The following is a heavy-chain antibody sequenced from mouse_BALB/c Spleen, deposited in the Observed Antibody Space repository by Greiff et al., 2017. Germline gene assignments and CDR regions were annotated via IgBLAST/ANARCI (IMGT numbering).Heavy chain of an antibody. J-gene: IGHJ3*01. V-gene: IGHV5-17*02. CDR1: GFTFSSFG. Sequence: EVKVVESGGGLVQPGGSRKLSCAASGFTFSSFGMHWVRQAPEKGLEWVAYISSGSSTIYYADTVKGRFTISRDNPKNTLFLQMTSLRSEDTAMYYCARGWDGFAYWGQGTLVTVSA. CDR2: ISSGSSTI. D-gene: IGHD4-1*01. CDR3: ARGWDGFAY.